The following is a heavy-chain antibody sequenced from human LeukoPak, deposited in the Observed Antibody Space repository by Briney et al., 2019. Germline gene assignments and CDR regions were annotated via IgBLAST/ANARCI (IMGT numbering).Heavy chain of an antibody. V-gene: IGHV4-31*03. CDR3: ARHGSPPPFVLLHAFDI. Sequence: SETLSLTCTVSGGSINSGDYYWSWIRQHPGKGLEWIGYIYYSGSTYYDPSLKSRVTISVDTSKNQFSLKLSSVTAADTAVYYCARHGSPPPFVLLHAFDIWGQGTMVTVSS. CDR1: GGSINSGDYY. D-gene: IGHD3-10*01. CDR2: IYYSGST. J-gene: IGHJ3*02.